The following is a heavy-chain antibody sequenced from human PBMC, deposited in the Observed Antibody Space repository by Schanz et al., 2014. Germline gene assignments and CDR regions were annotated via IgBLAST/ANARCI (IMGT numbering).Heavy chain of an antibody. CDR2: INPNSDGT. J-gene: IGHJ5*02. CDR1: GYSFTDFY. Sequence: QVHLMQSGAEMKKPGASVKVSCKASGYSFTDFYIHWLRQAPGQGPEWLGWINPNSDGTKYAQKFQGRVTMTRDTSVNTAYLDLSSLTSDDTAVYYCARGDVNWFDPWGQGTLVTVSS. CDR3: ARGDVNWFDP. V-gene: IGHV1-2*02.